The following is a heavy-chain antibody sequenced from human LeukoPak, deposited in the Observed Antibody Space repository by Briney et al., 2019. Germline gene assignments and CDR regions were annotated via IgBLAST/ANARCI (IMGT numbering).Heavy chain of an antibody. CDR3: ATEPERRIVVVPAASDY. V-gene: IGHV1-2*02. CDR1: GYTFTGYY. J-gene: IGHJ4*02. CDR2: MKPNSGGT. Sequence: ASVKVSCKASGYTFTGYYMHWVRQAPGQGLEWMGWMKPNSGGTKYAEKVQGRVTMTRDTSTSTAYMELSRLRSDDTAVYYCATEPERRIVVVPAASDYWGQGTLVTVSS. D-gene: IGHD2-2*01.